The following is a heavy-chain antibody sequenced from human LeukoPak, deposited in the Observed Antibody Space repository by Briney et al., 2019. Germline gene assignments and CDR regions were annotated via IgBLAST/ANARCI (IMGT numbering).Heavy chain of an antibody. CDR3: ARGPRGIFGVVIRYYFDY. V-gene: IGHV1-2*06. CDR2: INPNSGGT. Sequence: ASVKVSCKASGYTFTGYYMHWVRLAPGQGLEWMGRINPNSGGTNYAQKFQGRVTMTRDTSISTAYMELSRLRSDDTAVYYCARGPRGIFGVVIRYYFDYWGQGTLVTVSS. CDR1: GYTFTGYY. D-gene: IGHD3-3*01. J-gene: IGHJ4*02.